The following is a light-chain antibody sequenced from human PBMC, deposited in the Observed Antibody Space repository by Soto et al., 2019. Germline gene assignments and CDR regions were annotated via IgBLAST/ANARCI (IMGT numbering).Light chain of an antibody. V-gene: IGLV1-47*01. CDR2: RNN. CDR1: SSNIGTNY. Sequence: QSVLTQPPSASGTPGHRVTISCSGSSSNIGTNYVYWYQQLPGTAPKLLIYRNNQRPSGVPDRFSGSKSGTSASLAISGLRSEDEADYSCATWDDSLGGYVFGTGTKVTVL. CDR3: ATWDDSLGGYV. J-gene: IGLJ1*01.